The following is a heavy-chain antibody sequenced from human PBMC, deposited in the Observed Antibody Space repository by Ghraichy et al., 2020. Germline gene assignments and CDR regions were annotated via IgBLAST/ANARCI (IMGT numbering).Heavy chain of an antibody. CDR1: GFTFSSYA. CDR2: ISGSGGST. Sequence: GGSLRLSCAASGFTFSSYAMSWVRQAPGKGLEWVSAISGSGGSTYYADSVKGRFTISRDNSKNTLYLQMNSLRAEDTAVYYWAKDRSGQYSSGWFHVWGQGTTVTVSS. J-gene: IGHJ6*02. CDR3: AKDRSGQYSSGWFHV. D-gene: IGHD6-19*01. V-gene: IGHV3-23*01.